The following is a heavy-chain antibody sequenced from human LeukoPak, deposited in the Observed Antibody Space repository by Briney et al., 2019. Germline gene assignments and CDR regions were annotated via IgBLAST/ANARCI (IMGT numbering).Heavy chain of an antibody. CDR1: GFTFSSYG. J-gene: IGHJ4*02. CDR2: ISYDGSNK. Sequence: GGSLRLSCAASGFTFSSYGMHWVRQAPGKGLEWVAVISYDGSNKYYADSVKGRFTISRDNSKNTLYLQMNSLRAEDTAVYYRAKDSSSFFDYWGQGTLVTVSS. D-gene: IGHD6-13*01. V-gene: IGHV3-30*18. CDR3: AKDSSSFFDY.